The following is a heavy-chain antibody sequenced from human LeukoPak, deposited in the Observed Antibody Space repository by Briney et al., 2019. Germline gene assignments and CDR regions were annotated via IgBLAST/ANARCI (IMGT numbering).Heavy chain of an antibody. D-gene: IGHD3-9*01. Sequence: ASVKVPCKASGGTFSSYAISWVRQAPGQGLEWMGGIIPIFGTANYAQKFQGRVTITADESTSTAYMELSSLRSEDTAVYYCASATYYDILTGYYMSYYYGMDVWGQGTTVTVSS. CDR2: IIPIFGTA. V-gene: IGHV1-69*13. J-gene: IGHJ6*02. CDR1: GGTFSSYA. CDR3: ASATYYDILTGYYMSYYYGMDV.